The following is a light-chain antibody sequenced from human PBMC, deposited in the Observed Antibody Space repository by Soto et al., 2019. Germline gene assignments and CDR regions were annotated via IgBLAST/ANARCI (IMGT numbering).Light chain of an antibody. CDR3: QQYNSYSPWT. V-gene: IGKV1-6*01. J-gene: IGKJ1*01. CDR2: AAS. Sequence: AIQMTQSPSSLSASVGDRVTITCRASQGIRNDLGWYQQKPGKAPKLLIYAASSLQSGVPSRFSGSGSGTDFTLTIGSLQPDDFATYYCQQYNSYSPWTFGQGTKVDIK. CDR1: QGIRND.